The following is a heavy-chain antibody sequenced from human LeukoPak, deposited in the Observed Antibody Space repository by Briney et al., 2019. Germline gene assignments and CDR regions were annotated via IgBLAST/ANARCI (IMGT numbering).Heavy chain of an antibody. D-gene: IGHD6-19*01. CDR3: TTDPGPGCL. CDR2: IKRKSDGGTT. Sequence: GGSLRLSCAVSGFTFSNAWMNWVRQAPGKGLEWVGRIKRKSDGGTTEYVAPVKGRFTISRDDSKNTLYLQMNSLKTEDTALYYCTTDPGPGCLWGQGTMVTVSS. CDR1: GFTFSNAW. J-gene: IGHJ3*01. V-gene: IGHV3-15*07.